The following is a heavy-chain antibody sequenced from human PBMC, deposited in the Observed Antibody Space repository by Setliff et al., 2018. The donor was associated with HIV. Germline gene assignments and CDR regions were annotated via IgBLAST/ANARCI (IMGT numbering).Heavy chain of an antibody. CDR1: GGTFSSYP. Sequence: SVKVSCKASGGTFSSYPISWVRQAPGQGLEWMGGIIPIFGTTHYAQKFQGRVTMTRDTSISTAYMELSSLTSEDTAVYWCARVTTTVTAYYYYYMDVWGKGTTVTVSS. CDR3: ARVTTTVTAYYYYYMDV. CDR2: IIPIFGTT. V-gene: IGHV1-69*05. D-gene: IGHD4-17*01. J-gene: IGHJ6*03.